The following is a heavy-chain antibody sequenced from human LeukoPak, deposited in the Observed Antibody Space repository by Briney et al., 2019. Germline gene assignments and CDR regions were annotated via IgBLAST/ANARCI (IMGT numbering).Heavy chain of an antibody. CDR3: ARLKYYYDSSGYRAEYFQH. Sequence: SETLSLTCTVSGGSISSSSYYWGWIRQPPGKGLEWIGYIYYSGSTNYNPSLKSRVTISVYTSKNQFSLKLSSVTAADTAVYYCARLKYYYDSSGYRAEYFQHWGQGTLVTVSS. V-gene: IGHV4-61*05. CDR1: GGSISSSSYY. D-gene: IGHD3-22*01. J-gene: IGHJ1*01. CDR2: IYYSGST.